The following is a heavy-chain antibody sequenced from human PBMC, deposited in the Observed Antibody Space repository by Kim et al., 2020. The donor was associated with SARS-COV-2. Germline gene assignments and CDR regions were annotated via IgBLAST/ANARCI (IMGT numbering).Heavy chain of an antibody. CDR2: TA. V-gene: IGHV1-69*06. Sequence: TANYAQKFQGRVTITADKSTSTAYMELSSLRSEDTAVYYCASHGDYDYGYWGQGTLVTVSS. J-gene: IGHJ4*02. CDR3: ASHGDYDYGY. D-gene: IGHD5-12*01.